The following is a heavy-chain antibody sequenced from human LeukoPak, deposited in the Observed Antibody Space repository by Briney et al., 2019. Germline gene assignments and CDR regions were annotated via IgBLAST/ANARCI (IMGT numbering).Heavy chain of an antibody. J-gene: IGHJ6*02. Sequence: SETLSLTCTVSGGSISSTSFYWGWIRQPPGKGLEWIGYVSDTGSTNYQPSLKSRVTISVDTSKNQFSLKLRSVTAADTAVYYCARDAGAGTTSHRYFYYYYGLDVWGQGTTVTVSS. CDR1: GGSISSTSFY. CDR2: VSDTGST. V-gene: IGHV4-61*01. CDR3: ARDAGAGTTSHRYFYYYYGLDV. D-gene: IGHD1-14*01.